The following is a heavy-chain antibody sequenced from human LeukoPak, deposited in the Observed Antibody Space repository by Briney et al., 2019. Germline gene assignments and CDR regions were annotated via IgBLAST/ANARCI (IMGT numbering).Heavy chain of an antibody. J-gene: IGHJ4*02. D-gene: IGHD3-3*01. CDR1: GYSISSGYY. CDR3: ARSRGNTIVGVVTRPYYFDY. CDR2: IYHSGST. Sequence: SETLSLTCAVSGYSISSGYYWGWIRQPPGKGLEWIGSIYHSGSTYYNPSLKSRVTISVDTSKNQFSLKLSSVTAADTAVYYCARSRGNTIVGVVTRPYYFDYWGQGSLVTVSS. V-gene: IGHV4-38-2*01.